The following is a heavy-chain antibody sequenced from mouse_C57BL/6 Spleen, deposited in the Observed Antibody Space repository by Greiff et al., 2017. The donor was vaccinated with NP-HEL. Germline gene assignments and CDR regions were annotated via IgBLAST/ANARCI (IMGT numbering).Heavy chain of an antibody. CDR3: ARSDGNYFYAMDY. CDR2: INPYNGGT. V-gene: IGHV1-19*01. CDR1: GYTFTDYY. D-gene: IGHD2-1*01. J-gene: IGHJ4*01. Sequence: EVQGVESGPVLVKPGASVKMSCKASGYTFTDYYMNWVKQSHGKSLEWIGVINPYNGGTSYNQKFKGKATLTVDKSSSTAYMELNSLTSEDSAVYYCARSDGNYFYAMDYWGQGTSVTVSS.